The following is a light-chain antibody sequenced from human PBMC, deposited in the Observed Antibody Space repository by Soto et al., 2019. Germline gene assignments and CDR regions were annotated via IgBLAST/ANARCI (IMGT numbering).Light chain of an antibody. CDR1: SSVVGGYNY. Sequence: QSALTQPASVSGSPGQSIAISCTGTSSVVGGYNYVSWYQQHPGKAPKLMIYEVTSRPSGVSDRFSGSKSGTTASLTISGLQAEDEADYYCCSYTSSTIYVFGTGTKVTVL. CDR2: EVT. J-gene: IGLJ1*01. V-gene: IGLV2-14*01. CDR3: CSYTSSTIYV.